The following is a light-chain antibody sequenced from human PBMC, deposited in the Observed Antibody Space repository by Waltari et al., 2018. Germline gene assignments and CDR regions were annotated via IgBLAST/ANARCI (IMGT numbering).Light chain of an antibody. J-gene: IGLJ3*02. CDR2: DVN. CDR3: SSFTTTNSWV. Sequence: HSALAQPASVSGSPGQSISISCTGTSSDVGADTYSSWYQQHPGKAPRLMIYDVNNRPSGVSNRFSGSKSGNTASLTISGLQAEDEADYYCSSFTTTNSWVFGGGTKLTVL. V-gene: IGLV2-14*03. CDR1: SSDVGADTY.